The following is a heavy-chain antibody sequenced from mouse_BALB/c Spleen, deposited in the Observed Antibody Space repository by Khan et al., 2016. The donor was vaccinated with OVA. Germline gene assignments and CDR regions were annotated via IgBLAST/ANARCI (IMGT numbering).Heavy chain of an antibody. V-gene: IGHV1-9*01. Sequence: QVQLQQSGAELMKPGASVKISCKATGYTFSSYWIEWVKQRPGHGLEWIGEILPGSVITKYTEKFKGKATFTADTSSNIVYMQLSSLTSEDSAVYYCARYTMITAFADWGQGTLVTVSA. J-gene: IGHJ3*01. D-gene: IGHD2-4*01. CDR3: ARYTMITAFAD. CDR1: GYTFSSYW. CDR2: ILPGSVIT.